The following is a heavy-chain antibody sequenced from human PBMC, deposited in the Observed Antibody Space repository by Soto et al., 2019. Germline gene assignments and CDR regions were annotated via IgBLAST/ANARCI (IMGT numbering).Heavy chain of an antibody. V-gene: IGHV4-39*01. J-gene: IGHJ4*02. Sequence: PSETLSLTCTVSGGSISSSSYYWGWIRQPPGKGLEWIGSIYYSGSTYYNPSLKSRVTISVDTSKNQFSLKLSSVTAADTAVYYCARNGQAGITMVRGVITYWGQGTLVTVSS. CDR3: ARNGQAGITMVRGVITY. D-gene: IGHD3-10*01. CDR1: GGSISSSSYY. CDR2: IYYSGST.